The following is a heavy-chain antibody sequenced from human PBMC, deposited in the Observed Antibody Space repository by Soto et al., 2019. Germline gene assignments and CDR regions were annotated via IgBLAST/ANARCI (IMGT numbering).Heavy chain of an antibody. D-gene: IGHD3-10*01. J-gene: IGHJ5*02. CDR2: IYYTGNT. Sequence: SETLSLTCTVSGGSISSGGTGSYWTWIRQLPGKGLEWIGYIYYTGNTYYNPSLKSRPTISIDTSENQFSLKLTSVTAADTAVYFCASARLGEIGNWFDPWGQGTLVTVSS. V-gene: IGHV4-31*03. CDR3: ASARLGEIGNWFDP. CDR1: GGSISSGGTGSY.